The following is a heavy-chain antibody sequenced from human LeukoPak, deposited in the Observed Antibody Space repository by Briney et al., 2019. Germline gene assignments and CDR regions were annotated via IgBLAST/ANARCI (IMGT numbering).Heavy chain of an antibody. J-gene: IGHJ4*02. CDR1: GGSFSGYY. V-gene: IGHV4-34*01. CDR2: INHSGST. CDR3: ARGDGLYSGTLGGFDY. Sequence: SETLSLTCAVYGGSFSGYYWSWIRQPPGKGLEWIGEINHSGSTNYNPSLKSRVTISVDTSKNQFSLKLSSVTAADTAVYYCARGDGLYSGTLGGFDYWGQGTTVTVSS. D-gene: IGHD1-26*01.